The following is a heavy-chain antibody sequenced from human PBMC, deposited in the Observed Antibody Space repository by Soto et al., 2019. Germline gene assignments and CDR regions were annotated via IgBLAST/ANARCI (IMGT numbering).Heavy chain of an antibody. Sequence: TSETLSLTCTVSGGSIRSYYWSWIRQTPGKGLEWIGSIYYSGSTYNNPSLKSRVSMSVDTSKNQFSLKLRSVTAADTALYYCARQRTSVVTQAYFDSWGQGSLVTVSS. V-gene: IGHV4-59*04. J-gene: IGHJ4*02. CDR1: GGSIRSYY. CDR2: IYYSGST. D-gene: IGHD2-21*02. CDR3: ARQRTSVVTQAYFDS.